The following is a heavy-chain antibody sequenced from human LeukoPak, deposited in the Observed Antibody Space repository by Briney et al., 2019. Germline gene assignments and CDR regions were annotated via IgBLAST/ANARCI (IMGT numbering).Heavy chain of an antibody. CDR1: GASISSAY. CDR2: FYYGDTA. J-gene: IGHJ4*02. V-gene: IGHV4-59*01. D-gene: IGHD2-2*01. Sequence: PSATLSLTCTVSGASISSAYWSWVRQPPGKGLEWIGSFYYGDTAKYNPSLKSRVTMSVDTSNSQFSLKLTSVTAADTAVYFCARGSTRPDDWGQGTLVTVSS. CDR3: ARGSTRPDD.